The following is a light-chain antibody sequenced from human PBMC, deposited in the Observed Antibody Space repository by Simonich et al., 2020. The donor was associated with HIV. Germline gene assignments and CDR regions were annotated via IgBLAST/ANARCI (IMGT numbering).Light chain of an antibody. V-gene: IGKV3-15*01. Sequence: EIVMTQSPATLSVSPGERATLPCRASQSVSSNLAWYQQKPGQAPRLLIYGASTRATGIPARFSGSGSGTEFTLTISSLQSEDFGVYYCQQYNNWPLTFGGGTKVEIK. CDR1: QSVSSN. J-gene: IGKJ4*01. CDR3: QQYNNWPLT. CDR2: GAS.